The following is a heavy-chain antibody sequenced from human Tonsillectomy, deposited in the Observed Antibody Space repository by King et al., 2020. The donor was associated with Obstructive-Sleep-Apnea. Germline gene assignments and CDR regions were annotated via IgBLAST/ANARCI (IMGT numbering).Heavy chain of an antibody. J-gene: IGHJ4*02. CDR3: AGVDQFYLDY. V-gene: IGHV4-34*01. CDR2: INHSGST. Sequence: VQLQQWGAGLLKPSETLSLTCAVYGGSFSGYYWSWIRQPPGKGLEWIGEINHSGSTNYNPSLKSRVTISVDTSKNQFSLKLSSVTAAETAVYYCAGVDQFYLDYWGQGTLVTVSS. CDR1: GGSFSGYY.